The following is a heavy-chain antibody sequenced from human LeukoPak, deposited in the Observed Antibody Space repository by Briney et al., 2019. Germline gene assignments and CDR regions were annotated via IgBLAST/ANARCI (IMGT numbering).Heavy chain of an antibody. CDR2: ISWNSGSI. D-gene: IGHD4-17*01. V-gene: IGHV3-9*01. CDR1: GFTFDDYA. J-gene: IGHJ4*02. CDR3: AKDDGRTTVTTE. Sequence: PGGSLRLSCAASGFTFDDYAMHWVRQAPGKGLEWVSGISWNSGSIGYADSVKGRFTISRDNAKNSLYLQMNSLRAEDTALYYCAKDDGRTTVTTEWSQGTLVTVSS.